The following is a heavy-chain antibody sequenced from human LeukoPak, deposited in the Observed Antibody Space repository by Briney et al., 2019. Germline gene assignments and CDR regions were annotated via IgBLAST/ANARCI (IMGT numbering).Heavy chain of an antibody. Sequence: GGSLRLSCAASGFTFSSYGMHWVRQAPGKGLEWVAFIRYDGSNKYYADSVRGRFTISRDNSKNTLYLQMNSLRAEDTAVYYCAKDLGDGYNYRGAFDIWGQGTMVTVSS. CDR3: AKDLGDGYNYRGAFDI. V-gene: IGHV3-30*02. J-gene: IGHJ3*02. CDR1: GFTFSSYG. D-gene: IGHD5-24*01. CDR2: IRYDGSNK.